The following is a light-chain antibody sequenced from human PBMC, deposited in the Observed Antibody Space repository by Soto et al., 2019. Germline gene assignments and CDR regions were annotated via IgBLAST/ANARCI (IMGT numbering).Light chain of an antibody. CDR2: DVI. CDR3: SSYTSSSTYVV. J-gene: IGLJ2*01. V-gene: IGLV2-14*03. CDR1: SSDVGGYNY. Sequence: QSALTQPASVSGSPGQSITISCTGTSSDVGGYNYVSWYQQHPGKAPKLMIYDVINRPSGVSNRFSGSKSGNSASLTISGLPAEDEDDYYCSSYTSSSTYVVFGGGTKVTVL.